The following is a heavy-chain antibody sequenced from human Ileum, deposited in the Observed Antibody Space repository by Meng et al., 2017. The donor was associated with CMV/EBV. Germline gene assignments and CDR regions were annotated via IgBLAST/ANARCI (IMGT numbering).Heavy chain of an antibody. Sequence: ASVKVSCKASGYTFTGYYMHWVRQAPGQGLEWMGWINPNSGGTNYAQKFQGRVTMTRDTSISTAYMELSRLRSDDTAVYYCAREDSVVVPAAIEGGSWFDPWGQGTLVTVSS. V-gene: IGHV1-2*02. CDR2: INPNSGGT. D-gene: IGHD2-2*01. CDR3: AREDSVVVPAAIEGGSWFDP. CDR1: GYTFTGYY. J-gene: IGHJ5*02.